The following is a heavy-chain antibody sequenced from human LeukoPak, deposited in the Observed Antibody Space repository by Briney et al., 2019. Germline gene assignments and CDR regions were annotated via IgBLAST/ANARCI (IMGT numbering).Heavy chain of an antibody. J-gene: IGHJ4*02. D-gene: IGHD6-19*01. Sequence: QAGGSLRLSCAASGFTFSSYAMSWVRQTPGNGLEWVSSVSGSGGSTYYADSVKGRFTISRDNSKNTLYLQMSSLRAEDTAVYYCAKSGWDPYYFDYWGQGTLVTVSS. V-gene: IGHV3-23*01. CDR2: VSGSGGST. CDR3: AKSGWDPYYFDY. CDR1: GFTFSSYA.